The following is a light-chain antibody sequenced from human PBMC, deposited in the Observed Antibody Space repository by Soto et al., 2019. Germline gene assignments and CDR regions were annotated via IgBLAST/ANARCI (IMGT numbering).Light chain of an antibody. J-gene: IGKJ2*01. V-gene: IGKV3-20*01. Sequence: EVVLTQSPGTLSLSPGERATLSCRASHSLTNNYLAWYQQKPGQAPRLLIFGSSDRATGIPDRFSGSGSGTDFTLTIRRLEPEDFAVYYCQQYGSSPPYTFGQGTKLEIK. CDR2: GSS. CDR3: QQYGSSPPYT. CDR1: HSLTNNY.